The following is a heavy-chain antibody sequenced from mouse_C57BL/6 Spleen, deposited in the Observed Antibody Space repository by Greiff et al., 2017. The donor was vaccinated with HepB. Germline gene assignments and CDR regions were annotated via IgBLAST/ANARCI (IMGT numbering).Heavy chain of an antibody. CDR2: ISSGGSYT. Sequence: EVQLVESGGDLVKPGGSLKLSCAASGFTFSSYGMSWVRQTPDKRLEWVATISSGGSYTYYPDSVKGRFTISRDNAKNTLYLQMSSLKSEDTAMYDCARRGNYCSSYWYFDVLGTGTTVTVSS. V-gene: IGHV5-6*01. J-gene: IGHJ1*03. D-gene: IGHD1-1*01. CDR1: GFTFSSYG. CDR3: ARRGNYCSSYWYFDV.